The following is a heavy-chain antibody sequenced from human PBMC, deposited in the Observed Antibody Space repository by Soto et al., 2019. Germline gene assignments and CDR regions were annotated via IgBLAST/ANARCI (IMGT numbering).Heavy chain of an antibody. CDR3: ARHRRIAVAGITYNWFDP. J-gene: IGHJ5*02. D-gene: IGHD6-19*01. V-gene: IGHV4-39*01. CDR1: GGSISSSSYY. Sequence: PSETLSLTCTVSGGSISSSSYYWGWIRQPPGKGLEWIGSIYYSGSTYYNPSLKSRVTISVDTSKNQFSLKLSSVTAADTAVYYCARHRRIAVAGITYNWFDPWGQGTLVTVSS. CDR2: IYYSGST.